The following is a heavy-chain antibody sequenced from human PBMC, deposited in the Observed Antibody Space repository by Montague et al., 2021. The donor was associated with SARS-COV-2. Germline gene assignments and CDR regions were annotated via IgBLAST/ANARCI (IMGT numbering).Heavy chain of an antibody. CDR2: IYEGDTT. CDR1: GGSIRSTTFY. V-gene: IGHV4-39*07. D-gene: IGHD6-19*01. CDR3: VTPGKTAVAGQFDY. J-gene: IGHJ4*02. Sequence: SETLSLTCTVSGGSIRSTTFYWGWIRQSPGKGLEWIGYIYEGDTTXYXXXXKXRVAIPLDTPNNQFSLKITSLIVADTAIYYCVTPGKTAVAGQFDYWGPGILVTVSS.